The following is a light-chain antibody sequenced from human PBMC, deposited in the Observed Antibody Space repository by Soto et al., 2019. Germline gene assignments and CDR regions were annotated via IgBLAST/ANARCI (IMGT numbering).Light chain of an antibody. CDR3: QQYSTYPWT. Sequence: DIQMTQSPSTLSASVGDRVTITCRASQSIRNWLAWYQQKPGKAPKSLLYMVSTLESGLPSRFSGSGYETEFTLTISSLQPDDFATYYCQQYSTYPWTFGQGTKVQI. CDR1: QSIRNW. V-gene: IGKV1-5*03. CDR2: MVS. J-gene: IGKJ1*01.